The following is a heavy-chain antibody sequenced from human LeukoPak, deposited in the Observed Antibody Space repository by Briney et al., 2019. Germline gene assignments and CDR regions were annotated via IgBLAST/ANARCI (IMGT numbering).Heavy chain of an antibody. CDR1: GGSISSGDYY. CDR3: ARLGIAAAGIGY. V-gene: IGHV4-30-4*08. D-gene: IGHD6-13*01. Sequence: PSETLSLTCTVSGGSISSGDYYWSWIRQPPGKGLEWIGYIYYSGSTYYNPSLKSRVTISVDTSKNQFSLKLSSVTAADTAVYYCARLGIAAAGIGYWGQGTLVTVSS. CDR2: IYYSGST. J-gene: IGHJ4*02.